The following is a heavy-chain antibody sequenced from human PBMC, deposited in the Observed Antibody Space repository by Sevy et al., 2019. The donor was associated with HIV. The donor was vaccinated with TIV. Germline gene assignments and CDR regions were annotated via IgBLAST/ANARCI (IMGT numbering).Heavy chain of an antibody. D-gene: IGHD2-2*02. J-gene: IGHJ4*02. CDR2: IIPIFGTA. Sequence: ASVKVSCKASGGTFSSYAISWVRQAPGQGLEWMGGIIPIFGTANYAQKFQGRVTITADESTSTAYMELSSMRSEDTAVYYCAREGGVVVSAAINRDQYYFDYWGQGTLVTVSS. CDR3: AREGGVVVSAAINRDQYYFDY. V-gene: IGHV1-69*13. CDR1: GGTFSSYA.